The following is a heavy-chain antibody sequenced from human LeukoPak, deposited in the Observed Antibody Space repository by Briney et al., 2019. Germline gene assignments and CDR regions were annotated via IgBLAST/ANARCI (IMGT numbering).Heavy chain of an antibody. CDR2: IGTAGDT. CDR3: ARVGRWADFDY. J-gene: IGHJ4*02. CDR1: GFTFSSYD. Sequence: GGSLRLSCAASGFTFSSYDMHWVRQATGKGLEWVSAIGTAGDTYYPGSVKGRFTISRENAKNSLYLQMNSLRAGDTAVYYCARVGRWADFDYWGQGTLVTVSS. V-gene: IGHV3-13*01. D-gene: IGHD4-23*01.